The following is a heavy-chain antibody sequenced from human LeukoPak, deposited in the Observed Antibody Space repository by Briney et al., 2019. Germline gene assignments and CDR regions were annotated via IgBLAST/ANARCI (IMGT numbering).Heavy chain of an antibody. V-gene: IGHV1-8*01. D-gene: IGHD3-3*01. CDR2: MNPNSGNT. CDR3: ARGGVLEWLLSGWFDP. Sequence: ASVKVSCKASGYTFTSYDINWVRQATGQGLEWMGWMNPNSGNTGYAQKFQDRVTMTRDMSTSTVYMELSSLRSEDTAVYYCARGGVLEWLLSGWFDPWGQGTLVTVSS. J-gene: IGHJ5*02. CDR1: GYTFTSYD.